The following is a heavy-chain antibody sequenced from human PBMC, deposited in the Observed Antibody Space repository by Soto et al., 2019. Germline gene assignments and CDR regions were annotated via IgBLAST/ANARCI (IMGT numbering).Heavy chain of an antibody. CDR1: GGSISISSYY. CDR3: ARESSSGWSNYYYYGMDV. V-gene: IGHV4-39*01. D-gene: IGHD6-19*01. J-gene: IGHJ6*02. Sequence: PSETLSLTCTVSGGSISISSYYWGGIRHPPGKGLEWIGSIYYSGSTYYNPSLKSRVTISVDTSKNQFSLKLSSVTAADTAVYYCARESSSGWSNYYYYGMDVRGQGTTVTSP. CDR2: IYYSGST.